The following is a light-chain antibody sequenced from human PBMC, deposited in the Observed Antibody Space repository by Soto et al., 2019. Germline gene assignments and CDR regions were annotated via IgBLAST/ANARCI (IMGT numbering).Light chain of an antibody. Sequence: QSALTQPASVSGSPGQSITISCTGTSSDVGGYNYFSWYQQHPGKAPKLMIYDVSNRPSGVSNRFSGSKAGNTASLPISGLQAEDEADYYCSSYTSSSTLYVFGTGTKVTVL. J-gene: IGLJ1*01. V-gene: IGLV2-14*01. CDR1: SSDVGGYNY. CDR2: DVS. CDR3: SSYTSSSTLYV.